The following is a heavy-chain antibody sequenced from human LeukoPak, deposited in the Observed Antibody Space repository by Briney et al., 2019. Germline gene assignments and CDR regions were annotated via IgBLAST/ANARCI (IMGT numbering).Heavy chain of an antibody. CDR2: IYHSEST. J-gene: IGHJ6*02. CDR1: GGSISSSNW. D-gene: IGHD2-2*01. CDR3: ARTDVAAATGGMDV. V-gene: IGHV4-4*02. Sequence: SGTLSLTCAVSGGSISSSNWWSWVRQPPGKGLEWIGEIYHSESTNYNPSLKSRVTISVDKSKNQFSLKLSSVTAADTAVYYCARTDVAAATGGMDVWGQGTTVTVSS.